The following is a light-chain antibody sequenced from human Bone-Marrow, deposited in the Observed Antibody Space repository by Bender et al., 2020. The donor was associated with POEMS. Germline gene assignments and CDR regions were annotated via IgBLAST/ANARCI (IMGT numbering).Light chain of an antibody. J-gene: IGLJ3*02. CDR3: AAWDDSLDGWV. V-gene: IGLV1-44*01. Sequence: QSVLTQPPSASGTPGQRVTISCSGSSSNIGTNPVNWYQQLPGTAPKLLIYINNQRPSGVPDRFSGSKSGTSASLAISELQSDDEAEYYCAAWDDSLDGWVFGGGTKLTV. CDR2: INN. CDR1: SSNIGTNP.